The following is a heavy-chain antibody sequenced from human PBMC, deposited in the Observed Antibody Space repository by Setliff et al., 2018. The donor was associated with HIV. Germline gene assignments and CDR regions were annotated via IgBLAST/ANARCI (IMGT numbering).Heavy chain of an antibody. J-gene: IGHJ4*02. CDR1: GYSFTSYG. V-gene: IGHV1-18*01. CDR3: AREGTDSSGSRLYYFDY. D-gene: IGHD3-22*01. CDR2: ISAYNGNT. Sequence: ASVKVSCKASGYSFTSYGISWVRQAPGQGLEWMGWISAYNGNTIYAEKFQGRVTITADESTSTAYMELSGLRSEDTAVYYCAREGTDSSGSRLYYFDYWGQGTLVTVSS.